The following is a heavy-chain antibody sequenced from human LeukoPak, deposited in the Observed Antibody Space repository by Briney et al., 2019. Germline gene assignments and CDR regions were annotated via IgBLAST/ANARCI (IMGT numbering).Heavy chain of an antibody. V-gene: IGHV4-61*02. CDR3: AGSPLSGYSSGWSRQSGWFDP. J-gene: IGHJ5*02. CDR1: GGSISSGSYY. D-gene: IGHD6-19*01. CDR2: IYTSGST. Sequence: SQTLSLTCTVSGGSISSGSYYWSWIRQPAGKGLEWIGRIYTSGSTNYNPSLKSRVPISVDTSKNQFSLKLSSVTAADTAVYYCAGSPLSGYSSGWSRQSGWFDPWGQGTLVTVSS.